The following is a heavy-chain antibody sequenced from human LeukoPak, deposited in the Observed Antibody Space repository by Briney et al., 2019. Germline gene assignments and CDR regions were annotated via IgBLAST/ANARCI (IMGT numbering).Heavy chain of an antibody. V-gene: IGHV3-30-3*01. CDR1: GFTLSSYA. CDR2: ISYDGSNK. CDR3: ARKEVAVADFDY. J-gene: IGHJ4*02. Sequence: GGSLRLSCAASGFTLSSYAMHWVRQAPGKGLEWVAVISYDGSNKYYADSVKGRFTISRDNSKNTLYLQMNSLRAEDTAVYYCARKEVAVADFDYWGQGTLVTVSS. D-gene: IGHD6-19*01.